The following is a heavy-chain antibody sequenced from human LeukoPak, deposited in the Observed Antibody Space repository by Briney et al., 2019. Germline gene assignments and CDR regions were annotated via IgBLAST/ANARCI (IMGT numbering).Heavy chain of an antibody. CDR1: GFTFSSYG. CDR3: AKDTCSGSRCYYFDY. Sequence: GGSLRLSCAASGFTFSSYGMHWVRQAPGKGLEWVAFIRYDGSNKYYADSVKGRFSISRDNSRNTLYLQMNSLRAEDTAVYYCAKDTCSGSRCYYFDYWGQGTLVTVSS. CDR2: IRYDGSNK. J-gene: IGHJ4*02. D-gene: IGHD2-15*01. V-gene: IGHV3-30*02.